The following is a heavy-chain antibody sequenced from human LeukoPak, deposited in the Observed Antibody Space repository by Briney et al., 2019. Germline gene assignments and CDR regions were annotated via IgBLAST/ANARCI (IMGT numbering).Heavy chain of an antibody. CDR1: GGSISSGGYY. J-gene: IGHJ4*02. CDR2: IYYSGST. V-gene: IGHV4-31*03. D-gene: IGHD3-22*01. Sequence: SETLSLTCTVSGGSISSGGYYWSWIRQHPGKGLEWIGYIYYSGSTYYNPSLKSRVTISVDTSKNQFSLKLSSVTAADAAVYYCAREDDDSSGYYYAYWGQGTLVTVSS. CDR3: AREDDDSSGYYYAY.